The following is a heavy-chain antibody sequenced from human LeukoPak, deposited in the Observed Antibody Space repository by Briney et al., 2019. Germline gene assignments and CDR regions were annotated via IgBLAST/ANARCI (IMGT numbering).Heavy chain of an antibody. CDR1: GGSISSYY. Sequence: SETLSLTCTVSGGSISSYYWSWIRQPPGKGLEWVGYIYYSGSTNYNPSLKSRVTISVDTSKNQFSLKLSSVTAADTAVYYCARRGSSWYDWSANWFDPWGQGTLVTVSS. CDR3: ARRGSSWYDWSANWFDP. D-gene: IGHD6-13*01. J-gene: IGHJ5*02. CDR2: IYYSGST. V-gene: IGHV4-59*08.